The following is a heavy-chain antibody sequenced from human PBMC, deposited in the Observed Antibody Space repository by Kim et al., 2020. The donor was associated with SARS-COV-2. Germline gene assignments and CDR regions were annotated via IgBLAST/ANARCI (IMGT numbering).Heavy chain of an antibody. CDR2: IIPIFGTA. V-gene: IGHV1-69*13. J-gene: IGHJ4*02. D-gene: IGHD3-9*01. Sequence: SVKVSCKASGGTFSSYAISWVRQAPGQGLEWMGGIIPIFGTANYAQKFQGRVTITADESTSTAYMELSSLRSEDTAVYYCASGRSRVILTGYSQPHFDYWGQGTLVTVSS. CDR1: GGTFSSYA. CDR3: ASGRSRVILTGYSQPHFDY.